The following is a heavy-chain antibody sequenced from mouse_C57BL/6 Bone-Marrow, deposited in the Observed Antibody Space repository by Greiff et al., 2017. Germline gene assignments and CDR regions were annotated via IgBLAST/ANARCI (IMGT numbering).Heavy chain of an antibody. J-gene: IGHJ1*03. V-gene: IGHV5-9*01. CDR2: ISGGGGNT. Sequence: EVQRVESGGGLVKPGGSLKLSCAASGFTFSSYTMSWVRPTPEKRLQWVAAISGGGGNTYYPDSVKGRFTISRDNDKNILYLQMSRLRSEDTALYYCSRQVTTVLATKYFDVWGTGTTVTVSS. CDR3: SRQVTTVLATKYFDV. D-gene: IGHD1-1*01. CDR1: GFTFSSYT.